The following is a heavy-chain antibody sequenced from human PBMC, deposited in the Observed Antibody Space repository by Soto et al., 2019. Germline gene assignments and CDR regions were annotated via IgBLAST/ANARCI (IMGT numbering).Heavy chain of an antibody. J-gene: IGHJ4*02. D-gene: IGHD1-20*01. Sequence: EVQLLESGGGLVQPGGSLRLSCAASGFTFGSYALSWVRQAPGKGLEWVSVISGGGDATYYPDTVKGRFTTSRDNSKNTVYLLMNSLRAEDTAVYYCAKKSLGSITLPALYYFDYWGQGTLVTVSS. V-gene: IGHV3-23*01. CDR2: ISGGGDAT. CDR3: AKKSLGSITLPALYYFDY. CDR1: GFTFGSYA.